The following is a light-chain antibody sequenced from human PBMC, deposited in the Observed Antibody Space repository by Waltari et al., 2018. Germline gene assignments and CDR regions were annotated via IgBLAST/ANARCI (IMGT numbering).Light chain of an antibody. CDR2: DSI. Sequence: EIVLTQSPATLSLSPGESATLSCRASKSITNYLAWYQQKPGQAPRLLIYDSINRATGIPAMFSGGGSGTDFTLTITSLEPEDFAFYYCQHRSTWPPTFGGGTNVVL. J-gene: IGKJ4*01. CDR1: KSITNY. V-gene: IGKV3-11*01. CDR3: QHRSTWPPT.